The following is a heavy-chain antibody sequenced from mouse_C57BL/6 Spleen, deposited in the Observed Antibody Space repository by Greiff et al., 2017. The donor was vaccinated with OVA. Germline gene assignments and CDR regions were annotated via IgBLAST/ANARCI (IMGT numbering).Heavy chain of an antibody. J-gene: IGHJ2*01. V-gene: IGHV5-6*01. CDR3: ARHGGYFNPFDY. CDR2: ISSGGSYT. CDR1: GFTFSSYG. D-gene: IGHD2-3*01. Sequence: EVQVVESGGDLVKPGGSLELSCAASGFTFSSYGMSWVRQTPDKRLEWVATISSGGSYTYYPDSVKGRFTITRDNAKNTLYLQMSSRKSEDTAMYYCARHGGYFNPFDYWGQGTTLTVSS.